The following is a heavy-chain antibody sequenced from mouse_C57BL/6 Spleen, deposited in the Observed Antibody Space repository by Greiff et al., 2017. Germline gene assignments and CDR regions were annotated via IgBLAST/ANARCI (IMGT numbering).Heavy chain of an antibody. J-gene: IGHJ2*01. CDR2: IDPETGGT. D-gene: IGHD2-3*01. Sequence: QVQLQQSGAELVRPGASVTLSCKASGYTFTDYEMHWVKQTPVHGLEWIGAIDPETGGTAYNQKFKGKAILTADKSSSTAYMELRSLTSEDSAVYYCTKDGGGYYFDYWGQGTTLTVSS. CDR3: TKDGGGYYFDY. CDR1: GYTFTDYE. V-gene: IGHV1-15*01.